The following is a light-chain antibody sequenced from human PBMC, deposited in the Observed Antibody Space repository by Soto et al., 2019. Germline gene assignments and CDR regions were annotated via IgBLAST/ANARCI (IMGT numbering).Light chain of an antibody. J-gene: IGLJ3*02. CDR1: SSNIGGHYD. V-gene: IGLV1-40*01. Sequence: QSVLTQPPSVSGAPGQRDTISCTASSSNIGGHYDVHWYQQLPGTAPKLIIYGNSNRPSGVPDRFSGSKSGTTASLAITGLQAEDEADYYCQSYDSSLSALFGGGTKVTVL. CDR3: QSYDSSLSAL. CDR2: GNS.